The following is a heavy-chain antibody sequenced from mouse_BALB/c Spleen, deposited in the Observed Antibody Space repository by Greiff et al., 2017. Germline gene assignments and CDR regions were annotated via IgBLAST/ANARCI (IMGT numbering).Heavy chain of an antibody. D-gene: IGHD3-2*01. CDR2: IWSGGST. V-gene: IGHV2-2*02. J-gene: IGHJ4*01. CDR1: GFSLTSYG. CDR3: ARNRTARGYAMDY. Sequence: QVQLKESGPGLVQPSQSLSITCTVSGFSLTSYGVHWVRQSPGKGLEWLGVIWSGGSTDYNAAFISRLSISKDNSKSQVFFKMNSLQANDTAIYYCARNRTARGYAMDYWGQGTSVTVSS.